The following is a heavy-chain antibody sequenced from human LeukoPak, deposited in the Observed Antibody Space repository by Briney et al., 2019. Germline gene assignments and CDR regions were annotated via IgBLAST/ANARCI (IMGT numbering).Heavy chain of an antibody. CDR1: GFTFSSYA. CDR3: ARGDYGDYGGYFDY. Sequence: GGSLRLSCAASGFTFSSYAMHWVRQAPGKGLEWVAVISYDGSNKYYADSAKGRFTISRDNSKNTLYLQMNSLRAEDTAVYYCARGDYGDYGGYFDYWGQGTLVTVSS. V-gene: IGHV3-30-3*01. CDR2: ISYDGSNK. D-gene: IGHD4-17*01. J-gene: IGHJ4*02.